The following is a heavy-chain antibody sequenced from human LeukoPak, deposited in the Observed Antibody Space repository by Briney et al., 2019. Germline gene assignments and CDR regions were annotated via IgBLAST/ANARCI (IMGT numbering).Heavy chain of an antibody. D-gene: IGHD1-26*01. Sequence: GASVKVSCKASGYTFTSYGISWVRQAPGQGLEWMGWISAFNGNTNYAQKLQGRITMTTDTSTTTGYMEVRNLKSDDTAIYYCARAVRWELLGEDYWGQGTLVTVSS. V-gene: IGHV1-18*01. CDR3: ARAVRWELLGEDY. CDR1: GYTFTSYG. J-gene: IGHJ4*02. CDR2: ISAFNGNT.